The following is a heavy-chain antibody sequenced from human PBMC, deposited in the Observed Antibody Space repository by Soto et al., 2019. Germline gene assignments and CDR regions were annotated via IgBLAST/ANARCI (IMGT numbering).Heavy chain of an antibody. V-gene: IGHV4-34*01. CDR3: ARGVASWRGDLF. Sequence: SDTLSLTCALYGGSFDGYYWSWIRQSPGKGLEWIGEIHHSGSTKYNPSLKSRVSLSVDTSTKQFSLKMTSMTAADRGVYYCARGVASWRGDLFWGRGTPV. D-gene: IGHD3-10*01. CDR1: GGSFDGYY. J-gene: IGHJ4*02. CDR2: IHHSGST.